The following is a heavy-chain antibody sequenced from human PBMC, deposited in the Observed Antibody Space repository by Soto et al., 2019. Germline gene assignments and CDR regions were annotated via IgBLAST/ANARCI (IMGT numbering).Heavy chain of an antibody. Sequence: GGSLRLSCAASGFTFSSYAMSWVRQAPGKGLEWVSAISGSGGSTYYADSVKGRFTISRDNSKNTLYLQMNSLRAEDTAVYYCAKIMGGGITMIVVSYYYGMDVWGQGTTVTVSS. CDR2: ISGSGGST. CDR3: AKIMGGGITMIVVSYYYGMDV. V-gene: IGHV3-23*01. CDR1: GFTFSSYA. J-gene: IGHJ6*02. D-gene: IGHD3-22*01.